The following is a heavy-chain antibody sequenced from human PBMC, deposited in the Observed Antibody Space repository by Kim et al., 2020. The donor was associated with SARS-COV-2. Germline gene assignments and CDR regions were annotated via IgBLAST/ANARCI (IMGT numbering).Heavy chain of an antibody. J-gene: IGHJ5*02. D-gene: IGHD2-15*01. CDR2: VSNRGGT. CDR1: GFTVSSNY. V-gene: IGHV3-66*01. Sequence: GGSLRLSCAASGFTVSSNYMIWVRQAPGKGLEWVSTVSNRGGTIYADSAKGRFTVSRDNYKNMLYLQMNSLRVEDTAVYYCARVGGCSAVTCYKANWFDPWGQGTLVTVSS. CDR3: ARVGGCSAVTCYKANWFDP.